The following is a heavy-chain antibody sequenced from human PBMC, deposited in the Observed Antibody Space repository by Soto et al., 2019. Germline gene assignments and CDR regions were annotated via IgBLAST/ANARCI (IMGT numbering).Heavy chain of an antibody. D-gene: IGHD3-16*02. V-gene: IGHV3-7*01. J-gene: IGHJ4*02. CDR2: IKQDGSEK. Sequence: GGSLRLSCAASGFTFSSYWMSWVRQAPGKGLEWVANIKQDGSEKYYVDSVKGRFTISRDDAKNSLYLQMNSLRAEDTAVYYCARGMITFGGVIFYWGQGTLVTVSS. CDR3: ARGMITFGGVIFY. CDR1: GFTFSSYW.